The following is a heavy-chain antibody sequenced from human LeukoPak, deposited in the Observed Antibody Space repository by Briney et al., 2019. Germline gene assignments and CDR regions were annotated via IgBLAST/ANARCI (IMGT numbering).Heavy chain of an antibody. CDR2: ISAYNGNT. J-gene: IGHJ6*02. CDR1: GYTFTGYY. CDR3: ARDRYLGGYYYYGMDV. V-gene: IGHV1-18*04. Sequence: GASVKVSCKASGYTFTGYYMHWVRQAPGQGLEWMGWISAYNGNTNYAQKLQGRVTMTTDTSTSTAYMELRSLRSDDTAVYYCARDRYLGGYYYYGMDVWGQGTTVTVSS. D-gene: IGHD3-16*01.